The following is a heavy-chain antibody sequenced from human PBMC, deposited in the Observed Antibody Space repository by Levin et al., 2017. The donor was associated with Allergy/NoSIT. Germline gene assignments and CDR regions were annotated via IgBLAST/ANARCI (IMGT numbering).Heavy chain of an antibody. V-gene: IGHV3-23*01. Sequence: GESLKISCGASGFAFSAYAMHWVRQAPGKGLQWVAVISGSGGFTYYADSAKGRFTVSRDNSKNTVYLQLRSLRAEDTAVYFCAKVTSSSSNYFDYWGHGTLVTVSS. CDR2: ISGSGGFT. CDR3: AKVTSSSSNYFDY. J-gene: IGHJ4*01. D-gene: IGHD6-13*01. CDR1: GFAFSAYA.